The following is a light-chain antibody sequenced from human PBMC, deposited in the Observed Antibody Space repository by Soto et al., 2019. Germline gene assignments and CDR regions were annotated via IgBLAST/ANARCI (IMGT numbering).Light chain of an antibody. CDR2: EAS. Sequence: DIQMTQSPSALSASLGDRVTITCRASQSISSWLAWYQQKPGKAPKLLIFEASILESGVPSRFSGSGSGTEFTLAISSLQPDDFATYYCQQYDRFSWTFGQGTKVDIK. J-gene: IGKJ1*01. V-gene: IGKV1-5*01. CDR3: QQYDRFSWT. CDR1: QSISSW.